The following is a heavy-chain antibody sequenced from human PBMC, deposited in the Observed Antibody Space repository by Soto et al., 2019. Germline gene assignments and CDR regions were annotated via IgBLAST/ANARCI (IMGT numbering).Heavy chain of an antibody. CDR2: IKQDGSEK. CDR1: GFTFSSYW. Sequence: GGSLRLSCAASGFTFSSYWMSWVRQAPGKGLEWVANIKQDGSEKYYVDSVKGRFTISRDNAKNSLYLQMNSLRAEDTAVYYCARSVAVRRVPGIAAAGYFDYWGQGTLVTVSS. J-gene: IGHJ4*02. D-gene: IGHD6-13*01. V-gene: IGHV3-7*01. CDR3: ARSVAVRRVPGIAAAGYFDY.